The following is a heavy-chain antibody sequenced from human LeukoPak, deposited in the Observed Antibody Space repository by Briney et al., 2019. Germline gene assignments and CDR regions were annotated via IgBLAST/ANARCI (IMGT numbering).Heavy chain of an antibody. CDR2: IRPDGRET. CDR3: AKGAYCSSTSCYWHAFDI. V-gene: IGHV3-74*01. D-gene: IGHD2-2*01. J-gene: IGHJ3*02. CDR1: GFTFTNHW. Sequence: GGSLRLSCAASGFTFTNHWMHSVRQAPGKGLVWVSRIRPDGRETNHAGSVKGRFTISRDNAKNTLYLQMNSLRAEDTAVYYCAKGAYCSSTSCYWHAFDIWGQGTMVTVSS.